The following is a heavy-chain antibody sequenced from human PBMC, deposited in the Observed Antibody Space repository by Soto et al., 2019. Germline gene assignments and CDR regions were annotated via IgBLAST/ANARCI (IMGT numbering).Heavy chain of an antibody. CDR2: INHSGST. CDR3: ARRIQLWPRTGWFDP. D-gene: IGHD5-18*01. CDR1: GGSFSGYY. V-gene: IGHV4-34*01. Sequence: QVQLQQWGAGLLKPSETLSLTCAVYGGSFSGYYWSWIRQPPGKGLEWMVEINHSGSTNYNPSLKSRVTISVDTSKNQFSLKLSSVTAADTAVYYCARRIQLWPRTGWFDPWGQGTLVTVSS. J-gene: IGHJ5*02.